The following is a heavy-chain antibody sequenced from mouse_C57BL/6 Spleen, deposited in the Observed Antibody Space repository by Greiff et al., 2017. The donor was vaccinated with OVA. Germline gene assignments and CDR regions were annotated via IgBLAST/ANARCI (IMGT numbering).Heavy chain of an antibody. D-gene: IGHD2-5*01. CDR1: GFTFSNYW. CDR3: TGSYSNYEGFAY. CDR2: IRLKSDNYAT. Sequence: DVKLVESGGGLVQPGGSMKLSCVASGFTFSNYWMNWVRQSPEKGLEWVAQIRLKSDNYATHYAESVKGRFTISRDDSKSSVYLQMNNLRAEDTGIYYCTGSYSNYEGFAYWGQGTLVTVSA. V-gene: IGHV6-3*01. J-gene: IGHJ3*01.